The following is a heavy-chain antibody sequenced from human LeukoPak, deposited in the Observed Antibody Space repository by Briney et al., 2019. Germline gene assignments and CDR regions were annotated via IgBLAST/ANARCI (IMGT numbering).Heavy chain of an antibody. J-gene: IGHJ4*02. D-gene: IGHD1-7*01. CDR2: ISSRSVTV. CDR1: GFTFSDHS. CDR3: VRGETATSGTSFDY. Sequence: GGSLRLSCVASGFTFSDHSLNWVRQAPGKGLDWLSYISSRSVTVLYAESVKGRFTISRDNAKNILYLQMTSLRPEDTALYYCVRGETATSGTSFDYWGQGALVTVSP. V-gene: IGHV3-48*01.